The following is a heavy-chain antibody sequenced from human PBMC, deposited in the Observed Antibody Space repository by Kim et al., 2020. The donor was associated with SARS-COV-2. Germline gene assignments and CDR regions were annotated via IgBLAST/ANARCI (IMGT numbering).Heavy chain of an antibody. Sequence: SETLSLTCAVYGGSFSGYYWSWIRQPPGKGLEWIGEINHSGSTNYNPSLKSRVTISVDTSKNQFSLKLSSVTAADTAVYYCARASVSFNQLLHYYYYGMDVWGQGTTVTVSS. D-gene: IGHD2-2*01. CDR2: INHSGST. V-gene: IGHV4-34*01. J-gene: IGHJ6*02. CDR3: ARASVSFNQLLHYYYYGMDV. CDR1: GGSFSGYY.